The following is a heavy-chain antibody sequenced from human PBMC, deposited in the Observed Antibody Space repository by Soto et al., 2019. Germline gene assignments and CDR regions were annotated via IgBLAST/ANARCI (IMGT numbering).Heavy chain of an antibody. D-gene: IGHD1-26*01. J-gene: IGHJ3*02. V-gene: IGHV1-69*06. CDR3: ARDGRGATVDAFDI. CDR2: IIPIFGTA. Sequence: SVKVSCKASGGTFSSYSISWVRQAPGQGLEWMGGIIPIFGTANYAQKFQGRVTITADKSTSTAYMELSSLRSEDTAVYYCARDGRGATVDAFDIWGQGTMVTVSS. CDR1: GGTFSSYS.